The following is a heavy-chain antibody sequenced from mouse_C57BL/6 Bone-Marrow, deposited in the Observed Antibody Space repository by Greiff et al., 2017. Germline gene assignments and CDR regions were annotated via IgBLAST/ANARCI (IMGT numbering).Heavy chain of an antibody. CDR3: ARTYYSNFDY. Sequence: VQLQQSGAELVRPGTSVKVSCKASGYAFTNYLIEWVKQRPGQGLEWIGVINPGSGGTNYNEKFKGKATLTADKSSSTAYMQLSSLTSEDSAVDFCARTYYSNFDYWGQGTTLTVSS. V-gene: IGHV1-54*01. J-gene: IGHJ2*01. CDR1: GYAFTNYL. D-gene: IGHD2-5*01. CDR2: INPGSGGT.